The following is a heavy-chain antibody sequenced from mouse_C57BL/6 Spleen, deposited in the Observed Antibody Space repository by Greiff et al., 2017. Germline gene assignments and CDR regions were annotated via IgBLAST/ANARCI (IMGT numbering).Heavy chain of an antibody. CDR2: ISGGGGNT. CDR1: GFTFSSYT. V-gene: IGHV5-9*01. D-gene: IGHD2-1*01. J-gene: IGHJ2*01. Sequence: DVKLVESGGGLVKPGGSLKLSCAASGFTFSSYTMSWVRQTPEKRLEWVATISGGGGNTYYPDSVKGRFTISRDNAKNTLYLQMSSLRSEDTALYYCARRDRGNFYCDYWGQGTTLTVSS. CDR3: ARRDRGNFYCDY.